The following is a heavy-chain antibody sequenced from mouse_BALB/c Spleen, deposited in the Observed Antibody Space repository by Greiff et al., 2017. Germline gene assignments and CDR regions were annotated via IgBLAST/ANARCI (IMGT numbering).Heavy chain of an antibody. J-gene: IGHJ4*01. V-gene: IGHV14-4*02. Sequence: EVQLQQSGAELVRSGASVKLSCTASGFNIKDYYMHWVKQRPEQGLEWIGWIDPENGDTEYAPKFQGKATMTVDKSSSTAYMQLSSLTSEDSAVYYCARRRPYGKGAMDYWGQGTSVTVSS. CDR1: GFNIKDYY. CDR2: IDPENGDT. CDR3: ARRRPYGKGAMDY. D-gene: IGHD2-10*02.